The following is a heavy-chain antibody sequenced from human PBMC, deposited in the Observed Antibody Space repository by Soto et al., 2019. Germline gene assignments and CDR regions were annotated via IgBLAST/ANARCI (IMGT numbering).Heavy chain of an antibody. CDR1: GFTFSSYA. CDR3: ARDGVVGDSNYVDSGDY. CDR2: ISYDGSNR. V-gene: IGHV3-30*01. D-gene: IGHD4-4*01. Sequence: PGGSLRLSCAASGFTFSSYAMHWVRQAPGKELEWVAVISYDGSNRYYAESAKGRLTISRDYSKNTLSLQMNSLRAEVTAVYFCARDGVVGDSNYVDSGDYWGKGTLVTVS. J-gene: IGHJ4*02.